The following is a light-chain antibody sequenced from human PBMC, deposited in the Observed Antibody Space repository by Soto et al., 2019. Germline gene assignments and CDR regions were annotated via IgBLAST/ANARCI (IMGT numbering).Light chain of an antibody. CDR1: QSISSW. J-gene: IGKJ3*01. CDR3: QQYNSYPFP. V-gene: IGKV1-5*01. CDR2: DAC. Sequence: DIQMTQSPSTLSASVGDRVTITCRASQSISSWLAWYQQKPGKAPKLLIYDACSLESGVPSRFSGSGSGTEFTLTISSLQPDDFATYYCQQYNSYPFPFGPGTKVDIK.